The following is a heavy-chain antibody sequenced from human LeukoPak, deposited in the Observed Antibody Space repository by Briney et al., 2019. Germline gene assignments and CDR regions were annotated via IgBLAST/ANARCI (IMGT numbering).Heavy chain of an antibody. Sequence: ASVKVSCKASGYTFTSYDINWVRQATGQGLELMGWMNPNSGNTGYAQKFQGRVTITRNTSISTAYMELSSLRSEDTAVYYCAREQYYDILTGYYTGFDYWGQGTLVTVSS. CDR1: GYTFTSYD. D-gene: IGHD3-9*01. CDR3: AREQYYDILTGYYTGFDY. V-gene: IGHV1-8*03. CDR2: MNPNSGNT. J-gene: IGHJ4*02.